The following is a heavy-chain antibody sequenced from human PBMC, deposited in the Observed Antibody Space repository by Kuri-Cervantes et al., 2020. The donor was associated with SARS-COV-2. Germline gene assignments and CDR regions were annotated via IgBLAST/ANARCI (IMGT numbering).Heavy chain of an antibody. D-gene: IGHD2-2*01. V-gene: IGHV3-30*02. CDR2: IRYDGSNK. Sequence: LSLTCAASGFTFSSYGMHWVRQAPGKGLEWVAFIRYDGSNKYYADSVKGRFTISRDNSKNTLYLQMNSLRAEDTAVYYCAKSPIVVVPAAIAYWGQGTLVTVSS. CDR1: GFTFSSYG. J-gene: IGHJ4*02. CDR3: AKSPIVVVPAAIAY.